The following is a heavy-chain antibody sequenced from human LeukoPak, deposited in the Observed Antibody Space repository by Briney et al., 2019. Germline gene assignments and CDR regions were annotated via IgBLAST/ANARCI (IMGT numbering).Heavy chain of an antibody. CDR1: GYTFTSYA. V-gene: IGHV1-3*01. Sequence: GASVKVSCKASGYTFTSYAMHWVRQAPGQRREWMGWISAGNGNTKYSQKFQGRVTITRDTSASTAYMELSSLRSEDTAVYYCARVAMVRGEDYFDYWGQGTLVTVSS. D-gene: IGHD3-10*01. J-gene: IGHJ4*02. CDR2: ISAGNGNT. CDR3: ARVAMVRGEDYFDY.